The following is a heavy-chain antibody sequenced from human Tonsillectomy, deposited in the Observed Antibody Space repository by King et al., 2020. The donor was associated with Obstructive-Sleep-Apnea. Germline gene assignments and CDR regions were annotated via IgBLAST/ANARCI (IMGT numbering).Heavy chain of an antibody. CDR2: VSWNSGSI. J-gene: IGHJ2*01. V-gene: IGHV3-9*01. CDR1: GFTFDDYA. CDR3: AKASEAVAGLGYFDL. Sequence: DVQLVESGGGLVQPGRSLRLSCAASGFTFDDYAIHWVRQAPGKGLEWVSGVSWNSGSIGYADSVKGRFTISRDNAKNSLNLQMNSLRAEDTALYYCAKASEAVAGLGYFDLWGRGTLVTVSS. D-gene: IGHD6-19*01.